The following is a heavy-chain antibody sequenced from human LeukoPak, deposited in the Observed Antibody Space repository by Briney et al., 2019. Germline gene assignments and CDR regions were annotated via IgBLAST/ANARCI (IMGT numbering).Heavy chain of an antibody. CDR3: GGAAPRTKMDYYYYYMDV. CDR2: IIPIFGTA. CDR1: GGTFSSYA. V-gene: IGHV1-69*05. Sequence: RASVKVSCKASGGTFSSYAISWVRQAPGQGLEWMGGIIPIFGTANYAQKFQGRVTITTDESTSTAYMELSSLRSEDTAVYYCGGAAPRTKMDYYYYYMDVWGKGTTVTVSS. D-gene: IGHD6-6*01. J-gene: IGHJ6*03.